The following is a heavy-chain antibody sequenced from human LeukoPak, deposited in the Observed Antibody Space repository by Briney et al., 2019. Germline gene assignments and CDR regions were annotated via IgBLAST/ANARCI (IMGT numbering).Heavy chain of an antibody. J-gene: IGHJ4*01. CDR2: IYYSGSS. D-gene: IGHD5-18*01. CDR3: PTRDTGDFHH. V-gene: IGHV4-39*01. Sequence: SETLSLTCAVSGGSISSSYDQWVWIRQPPGKGLEWIGSIYYSGSSYNSPSLKSRVTISFDTSKNQFSLKLTSVTAADAAIYYCPTRDTGDFHHWGHGTLVTVSS. CDR1: GGSISSSYDQ.